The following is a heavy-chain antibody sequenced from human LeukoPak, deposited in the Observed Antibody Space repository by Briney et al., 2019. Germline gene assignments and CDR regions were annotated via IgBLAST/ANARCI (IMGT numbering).Heavy chain of an antibody. CDR1: GGSISSSSYY. Sequence: SETLSLTCTVSGGSISSSSYYWGWIRQPPGKGLEWIGSIYYSGSTYYNPSLKSRVTISVDTSKNQFSLKLSSVTAADTAVYYCARHIKEIVVVPAARVNWFDPWGQGTLVTVSS. CDR3: ARHIKEIVVVPAARVNWFDP. J-gene: IGHJ5*02. V-gene: IGHV4-39*01. CDR2: IYYSGST. D-gene: IGHD2-2*01.